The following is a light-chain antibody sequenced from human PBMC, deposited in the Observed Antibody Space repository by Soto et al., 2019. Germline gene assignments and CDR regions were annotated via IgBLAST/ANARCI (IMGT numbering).Light chain of an antibody. Sequence: EIVMTQSPATRSVSPGERATLSCRASQSVSSNLAWYQQKPGQAPRLLIYGASTRATGIPARFSGSGSGTEFTLTISGLEPEDFAVYYCHHYASSRHTFGQGTKVDIK. J-gene: IGKJ2*01. CDR3: HHYASSRHT. V-gene: IGKV3-15*01. CDR2: GAS. CDR1: QSVSSN.